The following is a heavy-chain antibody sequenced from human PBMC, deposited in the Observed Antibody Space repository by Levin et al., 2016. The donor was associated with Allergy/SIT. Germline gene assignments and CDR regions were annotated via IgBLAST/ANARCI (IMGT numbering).Heavy chain of an antibody. CDR2: ISGSGGST. Sequence: VRQAPGKGLEWVSAISGSGGSTYYADSVKGRFTISRDNSKNTLYLQMNSLRAEDTAVYYCAKEVGTKGEGFDYWGQGTLVTVSS. J-gene: IGHJ4*02. CDR3: AKEVGTKGEGFDY. V-gene: IGHV3-23*01. D-gene: IGHD1-1*01.